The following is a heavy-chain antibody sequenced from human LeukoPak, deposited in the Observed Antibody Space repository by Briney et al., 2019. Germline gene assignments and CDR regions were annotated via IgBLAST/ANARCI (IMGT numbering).Heavy chain of an antibody. CDR2: ISNSGGST. Sequence: GGSLRLSCAASGFTFSSYAMSWVRQAPGKGLEWVSVISNSGGSTFYADSVKGRFTISRDNSKNTLYLQMNSVRAEDTAVYYCAKRASGSGTSLYYFDYWGQGTLVTVSS. D-gene: IGHD3-10*01. CDR1: GFTFSSYA. J-gene: IGHJ4*02. V-gene: IGHV3-23*01. CDR3: AKRASGSGTSLYYFDY.